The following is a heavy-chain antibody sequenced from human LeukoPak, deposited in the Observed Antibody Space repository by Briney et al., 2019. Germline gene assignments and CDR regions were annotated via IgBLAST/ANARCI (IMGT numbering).Heavy chain of an antibody. Sequence: SETLSLTCTVSGGSIRSSSYYWGWIRQPPGKGLEWIGSIYYSGTTFYNPSLKSRVTISVDTSKNQFSLTLSSVTAADPSVYYCARRVIAATIDYWGQGTLVTVSS. V-gene: IGHV4-39*01. J-gene: IGHJ4*02. CDR2: IYYSGTT. CDR3: ARRVIAATIDY. D-gene: IGHD2-15*01. CDR1: GGSIRSSSYY.